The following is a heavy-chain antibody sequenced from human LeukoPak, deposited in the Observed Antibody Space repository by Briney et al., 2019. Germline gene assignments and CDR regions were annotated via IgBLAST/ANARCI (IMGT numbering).Heavy chain of an antibody. CDR2: FSYYGGYK. D-gene: IGHD3-3*01. CDR1: EFTLRSFW. V-gene: IGHV3-30*18. CDR3: AKGFAHYDLWSGYPLDS. J-gene: IGHJ4*02. Sequence: GGALRLSCAASEFTLRSFWMHWGRPAPGKGVGWGGVFSYYGGYKYYADSVQGRFTISRDNSQNTLFLQMDSLRLEDTAMYYCAKGFAHYDLWSGYPLDSWGQGTLVTVSS.